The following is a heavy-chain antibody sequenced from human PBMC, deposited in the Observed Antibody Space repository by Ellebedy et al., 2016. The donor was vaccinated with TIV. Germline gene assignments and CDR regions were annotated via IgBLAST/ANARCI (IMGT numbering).Heavy chain of an antibody. J-gene: IGHJ4*02. CDR1: GFIFGSYG. CDR3: ARGGTYSYDSSSYSDFDY. D-gene: IGHD3-22*01. CDR2: ISYEGSNE. V-gene: IGHV3-30-3*01. Sequence: GGSLRLSXAASGFIFGSYGMHWVRQAPGKGLEWVTVISYEGSNEYYADSVKGRFTISRVNSKNTLYLQMNSLRAEDTAVYYCARGGTYSYDSSSYSDFDYWGQGTLVTVSS.